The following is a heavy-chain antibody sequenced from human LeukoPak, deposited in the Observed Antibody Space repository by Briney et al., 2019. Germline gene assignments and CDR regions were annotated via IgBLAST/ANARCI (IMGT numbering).Heavy chain of an antibody. D-gene: IGHD5-18*01. CDR2: ISSSSSYI. J-gene: IGHJ4*02. Sequence: PGGSLRLSCAASGFTFSSYSMNWVRQAPGKGLEWVLSISSSSSYIYYADSVKGRFTISRDNAKNSLYLQMNSLRAEDTAVYYCARPRWSSYGTGPVDYWGQGTLVTVSS. CDR3: ARPRWSSYGTGPVDY. CDR1: GFTFSSYS. V-gene: IGHV3-21*01.